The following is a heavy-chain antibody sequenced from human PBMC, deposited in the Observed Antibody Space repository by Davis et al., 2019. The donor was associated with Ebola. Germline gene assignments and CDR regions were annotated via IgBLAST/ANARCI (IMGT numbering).Heavy chain of an antibody. V-gene: IGHV4-34*01. CDR2: TNHRGRT. CDR3: ASFGYTSSATEL. J-gene: IGHJ4*02. CDR1: GGSISGYY. D-gene: IGHD5-12*01. Sequence: PSETLSLTCSVSGGSISGYYWTWIRQSPGKGLEWIGETNHRGRTNYKSSLQSRVTISADTSNNRVSLRLTSVTAADTAVYFCASFGYTSSATELWGQGTLVSVSS.